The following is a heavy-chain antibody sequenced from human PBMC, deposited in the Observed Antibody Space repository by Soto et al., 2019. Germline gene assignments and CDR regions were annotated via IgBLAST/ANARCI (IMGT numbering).Heavy chain of an antibody. CDR1: GGSFSGYY. CDR2: INHSGST. J-gene: IGHJ4*02. Sequence: SETLSLTCAVYGGSFSGYYWSWIRQPPGKGLEWIGEINHSGSTNYNPSLKSRVTISVDTSKNQFSLKLSSVTAADTAVYYCARLDRDCSGGSCYRGIDYWGQGTLVTVSS. CDR3: ARLDRDCSGGSCYRGIDY. D-gene: IGHD2-15*01. V-gene: IGHV4-34*01.